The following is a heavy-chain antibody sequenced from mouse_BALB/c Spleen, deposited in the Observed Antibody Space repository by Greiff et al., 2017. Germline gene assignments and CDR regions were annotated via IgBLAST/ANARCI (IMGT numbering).Heavy chain of an antibody. D-gene: IGHD4-1*01. J-gene: IGHJ4*01. CDR1: GYSFTSYW. V-gene: IGHV1-5*01. CDR3: TRVLGYYAMDY. CDR2: IYPGNSDT. Sequence: VQLQQSGTVLARPGASVKMSCKASGYSFTSYWMHWVKQRPGQGLEWIGAIYPGNSDTSYNQKFKGKAKLTADTSASTAYMELSSLTNEDSAVYDCTRVLGYYAMDYWGQGTSVTVSS.